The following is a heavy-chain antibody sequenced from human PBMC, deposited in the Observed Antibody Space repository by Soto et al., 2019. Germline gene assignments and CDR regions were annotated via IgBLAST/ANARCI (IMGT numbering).Heavy chain of an antibody. Sequence: SETLSLTCTVSGGSISSSSYYWGWIRQPPGKGLEWIGSIYYSGSTYHNPSLKSRVTISVDTSKNQFSLKLSSVTAADTAVYYCARDFTIFGVAEGVWFDPWGQGTLVTV. V-gene: IGHV4-39*02. J-gene: IGHJ5*02. CDR3: ARDFTIFGVAEGVWFDP. CDR1: GGSISSSSYY. CDR2: IYYSGST. D-gene: IGHD3-3*01.